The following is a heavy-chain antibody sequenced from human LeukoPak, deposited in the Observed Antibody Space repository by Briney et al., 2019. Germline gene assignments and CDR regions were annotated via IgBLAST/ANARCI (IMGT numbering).Heavy chain of an antibody. D-gene: IGHD3-22*01. CDR3: ARIRLTMIVVVDEYYFDY. V-gene: IGHV4-34*01. Sequence: SETLSLTCAVYGGSFSGYYWSWIRQPPGKGLEWIGEINHSGSTNYNPSLKSRVTISVDTSKNQFSLKLSSVTAADTAVYYCARIRLTMIVVVDEYYFDYWGQGTLVTVSS. CDR2: INHSGST. CDR1: GGSFSGYY. J-gene: IGHJ4*02.